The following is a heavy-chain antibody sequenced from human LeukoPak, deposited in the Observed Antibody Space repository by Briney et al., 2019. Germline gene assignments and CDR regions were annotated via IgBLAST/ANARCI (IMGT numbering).Heavy chain of an antibody. Sequence: GGSLRLSCAASGFTFSSYSMNWVRQAPGKGLEWVSSISSSSYIYYADSVKGRFTISRDNAKNLLHLQMNSLRVEDTAIYYCAREFEYSTSGAGYWGQGTLVTVSS. V-gene: IGHV3-21*01. D-gene: IGHD6-6*01. CDR1: GFTFSSYS. J-gene: IGHJ4*02. CDR3: AREFEYSTSGAGY. CDR2: ISSSSYI.